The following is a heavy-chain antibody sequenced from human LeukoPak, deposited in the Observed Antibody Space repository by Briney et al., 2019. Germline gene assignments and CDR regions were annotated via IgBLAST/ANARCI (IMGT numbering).Heavy chain of an antibody. D-gene: IGHD2-8*02. CDR2: IGYSGSDI. CDR3: ARDLTERKYYIAF. Sequence: GGSLRLSCAASGFTISSFGMHWVRQAPGEGLEWVAYIGYSGSDIYYADSVKGRFTISRDNSKNTVHLQLSSLRAADTALYSCARDLTERKYYIAFWGQGTLVTVSS. V-gene: IGHV3-30*02. J-gene: IGHJ4*02. CDR1: GFTISSFG.